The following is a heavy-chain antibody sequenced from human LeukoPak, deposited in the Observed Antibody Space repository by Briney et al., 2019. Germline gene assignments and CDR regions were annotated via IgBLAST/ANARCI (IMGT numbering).Heavy chain of an antibody. D-gene: IGHD2-15*01. CDR3: ARALTPGYCSGGTCSYFDY. V-gene: IGHV4-59*01. Sequence: TSETLSLTCTVSGGSISSYYWSWIRQPPGKGLEWIGYIHYSGSTNYNPSLKRRLTISVDTSKNQFSLKLSSVTAADTAVYYCARALTPGYCSGGTCSYFDYWGQGTLVTVSS. CDR1: GGSISSYY. CDR2: IHYSGST. J-gene: IGHJ4*02.